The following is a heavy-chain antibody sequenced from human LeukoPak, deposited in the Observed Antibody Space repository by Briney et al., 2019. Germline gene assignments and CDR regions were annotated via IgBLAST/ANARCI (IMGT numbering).Heavy chain of an antibody. J-gene: IGHJ4*02. Sequence: GGSLRLSCAASGFTFSSYAMHWVRQAPGKGLEWVAVIGYDGSNKDYGDSVKGRFTVSRDNSKNTLNLQMNSLRAEDTAVYYCARDDWNWGQGTLVTVSS. CDR3: ARDDWN. D-gene: IGHD3-9*01. V-gene: IGHV3-30*04. CDR2: IGYDGSNK. CDR1: GFTFSSYA.